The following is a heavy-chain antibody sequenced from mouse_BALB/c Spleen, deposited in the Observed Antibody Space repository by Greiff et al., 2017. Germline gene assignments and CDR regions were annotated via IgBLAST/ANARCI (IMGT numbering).Heavy chain of an antibody. CDR3: AREGYDYDYFDY. CDR2: ISSGGSYT. J-gene: IGHJ2*01. CDR1: GFTFSSYA. Sequence: EVHLVESGGGLVKPGGSLKLSCAASGFTFSSYAMSWVRQSPEKRLEWVAEISSGGSYTYYPDTVTGRFTISRDNAKNTLYLEMSSLRSEDTAMYYCAREGYDYDYFDYWGQGTTLTVSS. V-gene: IGHV5-9-4*01. D-gene: IGHD2-4*01.